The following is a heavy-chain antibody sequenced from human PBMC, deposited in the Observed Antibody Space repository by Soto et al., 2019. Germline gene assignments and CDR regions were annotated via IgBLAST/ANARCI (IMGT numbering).Heavy chain of an antibody. CDR3: AKATPAATN. CDR1: GFPLSSYA. V-gene: IGHV3-23*01. D-gene: IGHD2-2*01. CDR2: ISGSGGST. Sequence: LSCAGSGFPLSSYATSWVRQAPGKGLEWVSAISGSGGSTYYADSVKGRFTISRDNSKNTLYLQMNSLRAEDTAVYYCAKATPAATNWGQGTLVTVSS. J-gene: IGHJ4*02.